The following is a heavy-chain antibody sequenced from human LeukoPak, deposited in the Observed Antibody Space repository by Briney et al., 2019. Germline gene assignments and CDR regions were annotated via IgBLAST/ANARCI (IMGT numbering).Heavy chain of an antibody. CDR1: GFTFSMYK. CDR2: INSGSSNI. D-gene: IGHD5-18*01. CDR3: ARRGDAPMVGDY. V-gene: IGHV3-48*01. J-gene: IGHJ4*02. Sequence: GGSLRLSCAASGFTFSMYKMNWARQAPGKGLEWVSHINSGSSNIYYADSVKGRFTISRDNAKNSLYLQMTSLRVEDTAVYYCARRGDAPMVGDYWGQGTLVTVSS.